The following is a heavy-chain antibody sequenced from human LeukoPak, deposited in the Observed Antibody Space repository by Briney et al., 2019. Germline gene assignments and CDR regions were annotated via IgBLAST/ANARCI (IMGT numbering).Heavy chain of an antibody. CDR1: GFTFDDYA. D-gene: IGHD4-23*01. CDR2: ISWNSGSI. J-gene: IGHJ6*02. CDR3: AKDEDYGGSFSLMDV. Sequence: GGSLRLSCAASGFTFDDYAMHWVRQAPGKGLEWVSGISWNSGSIGYADSVKGRFTISRDNAKNSLYLQMNSLRAEDTALYYCAKDEDYGGSFSLMDVWGQGTTVTASS. V-gene: IGHV3-9*01.